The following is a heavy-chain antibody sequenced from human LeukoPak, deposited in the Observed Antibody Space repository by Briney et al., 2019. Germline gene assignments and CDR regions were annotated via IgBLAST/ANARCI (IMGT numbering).Heavy chain of an antibody. CDR3: ARGGRVDAFDI. CDR1: GYTFTNYN. J-gene: IGHJ3*02. V-gene: IGHV1-2*02. CDR2: INPNSGAT. Sequence: ASVKVSCKASGYTFTNYNVHWVRQAPGQGLEWMGWINPNSGATNYAQQFQGRATMTRDTSISTAYMELSRLRSDDTAVYYCARGGRVDAFDIWGQGTMVTVSS. D-gene: IGHD3-3*01.